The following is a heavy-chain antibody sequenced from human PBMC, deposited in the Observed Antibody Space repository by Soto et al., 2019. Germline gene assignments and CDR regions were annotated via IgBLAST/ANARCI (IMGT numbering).Heavy chain of an antibody. D-gene: IGHD5-18*01. CDR3: ASGGYSYGFWDAFDI. V-gene: IGHV1-69*13. CDR1: GGTFSSYA. J-gene: IGHJ3*02. CDR2: IIPIFGTA. Sequence: ASVKVSCKASGGTFSSYAISWVRQAPGQGLEWMGGIIPIFGTANYAQKFQGRVTITADESTSTAYMELSSLRSEDTAVYYCASGGYSYGFWDAFDIWGQGTMVTVSS.